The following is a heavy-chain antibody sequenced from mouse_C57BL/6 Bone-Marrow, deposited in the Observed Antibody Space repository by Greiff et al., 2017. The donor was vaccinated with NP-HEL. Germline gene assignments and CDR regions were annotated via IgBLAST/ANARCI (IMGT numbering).Heavy chain of an antibody. CDR3: ARPLYYYGSSYGWYFDV. CDR1: GFTFSDYG. CDR2: ISSGSSTI. V-gene: IGHV5-17*01. Sequence: EVQRVESGGGLVKPGGSLKLSCAASGFTFSDYGMHWVRQAPEKGLEWVAYISSGSSTIYYADTVKGRFTISRDNAKNTLFLQMTSLRSEDTAMYYCARPLYYYGSSYGWYFDVWGTGTTVTVSS. D-gene: IGHD1-1*01. J-gene: IGHJ1*03.